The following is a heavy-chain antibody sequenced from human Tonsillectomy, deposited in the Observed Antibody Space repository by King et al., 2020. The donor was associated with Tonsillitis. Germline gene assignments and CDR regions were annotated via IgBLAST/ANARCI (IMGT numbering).Heavy chain of an antibody. Sequence: VQLVESGGGLVKPGGSLRLSCAASGFTFSTYDMNWVRQAPGKGLEWVSYINRGSSHIYYADSVRGRFTISRDNAKNSLYLQMNSLTVEDMAVYYCARDLAATARVGGMDVWGQGTTVTVSS. D-gene: IGHD2-21*02. CDR3: ARDLAATARVGGMDV. J-gene: IGHJ6*02. V-gene: IGHV3-21*01. CDR1: GFTFSTYD. CDR2: INRGSSHI.